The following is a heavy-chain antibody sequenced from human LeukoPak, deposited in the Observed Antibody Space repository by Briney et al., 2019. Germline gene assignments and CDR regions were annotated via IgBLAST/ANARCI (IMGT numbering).Heavy chain of an antibody. CDR1: GGSISSSSYY. CDR2: IYYSGST. CDR3: ARLRGLGPSDAFDI. D-gene: IGHD2-15*01. Sequence: SETLSLTCSVSGGSISSSSYYWGWIRQPPGKGLEWIGSIYYSGSTYYNPSLKSRVTISVDTSKNQFSLKLSSVTAADTAVYYCARLRGLGPSDAFDIWGQGTMVTVSS. J-gene: IGHJ3*02. V-gene: IGHV4-39*01.